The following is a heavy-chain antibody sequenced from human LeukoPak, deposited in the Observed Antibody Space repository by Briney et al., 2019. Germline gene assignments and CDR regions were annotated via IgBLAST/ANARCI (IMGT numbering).Heavy chain of an antibody. J-gene: IGHJ4*02. CDR1: GYTFTGYY. V-gene: IGHV1-2*02. D-gene: IGHD3-22*01. Sequence: ASVKVSCKASGYTFTGYYMHWVRQAPGQGLEWMGWINPNSGGTNYAQKFQGRVTMTRDQSISTAYMELSRLRSDDTAVYYCARTHYYYDSSQGYWGQGTLVTVSS. CDR2: INPNSGGT. CDR3: ARTHYYYDSSQGY.